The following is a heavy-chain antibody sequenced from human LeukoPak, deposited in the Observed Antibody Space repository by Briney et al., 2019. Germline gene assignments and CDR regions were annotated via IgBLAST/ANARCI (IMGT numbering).Heavy chain of an antibody. Sequence: GGSLRLSCAASVFTFSSYCMHWVRQAPRKGQEWVAVISYDGSKEYYADSVKGRFTISRDNSKNTLYLQMNSLRAEDTAAYYCASPYSNYGDGMDVWGQGTTVTVSS. J-gene: IGHJ6*02. V-gene: IGHV3-30-3*01. CDR1: VFTFSSYC. CDR2: ISYDGSKE. CDR3: ASPYSNYGDGMDV. D-gene: IGHD4-11*01.